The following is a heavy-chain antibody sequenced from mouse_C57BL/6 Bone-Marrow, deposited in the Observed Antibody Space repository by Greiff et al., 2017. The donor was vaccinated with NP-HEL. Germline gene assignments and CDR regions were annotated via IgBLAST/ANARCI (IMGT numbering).Heavy chain of an antibody. CDR2: ISDGGSYT. D-gene: IGHD2-4*01. Sequence: EVQGVESGGGLVKPGGSLKLSCAASGFTFSSYAMSWVRQTPEKRLEWVATISDGGSYTYYPDNVKGRFTISRDNAKNNLYLQMSHLKSEDTAMYYCARDYYEAYWGQGTLVTVSA. J-gene: IGHJ3*01. CDR3: ARDYYEAY. V-gene: IGHV5-4*01. CDR1: GFTFSSYA.